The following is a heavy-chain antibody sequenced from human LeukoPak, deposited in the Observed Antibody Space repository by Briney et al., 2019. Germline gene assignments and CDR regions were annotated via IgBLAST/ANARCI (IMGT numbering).Heavy chain of an antibody. J-gene: IGHJ4*02. CDR2: MYISGSTNYNPSLSGST. V-gene: IGHV4-61*02. Sequence: ASETLSLTCTVSGGSISSSSYYWSWIRQPAGKGLEWIGRMYISGSTNYNPSLSGSTNYNPSLKSRVTISVDMSREQFSLKLSSVTAADTAVYYCARDRTVRGGIDYWGQGTLVTVSS. CDR3: ARDRTVRGGIDY. D-gene: IGHD3-10*01. CDR1: GGSISSSSYY.